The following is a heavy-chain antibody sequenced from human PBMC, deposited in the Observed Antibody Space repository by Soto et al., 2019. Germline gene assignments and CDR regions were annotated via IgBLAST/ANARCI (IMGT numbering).Heavy chain of an antibody. V-gene: IGHV3-21*01. CDR1: GFTFSNYS. D-gene: IGHD6-19*01. Sequence: EVQLVESGGGLLKPGGSLRVSCAASGFTFSNYSMNWVRQAPGKGLEWVSSISSTSKYIYYADSVKGRFTISRDNAKKSLDLPMNSLRAEDTAVYYCARGLSSGWFDYWGQGTLVTVSA. J-gene: IGHJ5*01. CDR3: ARGLSSGWFDY. CDR2: ISSTSKYI.